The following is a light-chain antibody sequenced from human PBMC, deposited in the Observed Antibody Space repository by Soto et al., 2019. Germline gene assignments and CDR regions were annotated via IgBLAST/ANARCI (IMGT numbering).Light chain of an antibody. J-gene: IGKJ1*01. CDR1: QSIASY. CDR2: SAS. CDR3: QQSYSIVWT. Sequence: DIQMTQSPSSLTASVGDRVSITCRTSQSIASYLSWYQQTPGKAPKLLIYSASTLQSGVPARFRGIGSGTDFTLTISSLQPEDFATYYCQQSYSIVWTFGQGTKLEIK. V-gene: IGKV1-39*01.